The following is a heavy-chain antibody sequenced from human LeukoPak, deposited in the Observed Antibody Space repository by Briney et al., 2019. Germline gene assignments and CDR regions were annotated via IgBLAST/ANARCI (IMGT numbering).Heavy chain of an antibody. CDR1: GYTFTGYY. CDR3: ARGDMITFGGVIVTAFDI. CDR2: INPNSGGT. Sequence: ASVKVSCKASGYTFTGYYMHWVRQAPGQGLEWMGWINPNSGGTNYAQKFQGRVTMTRDTSISTAYMELSRLRSDDTAVYYCARGDMITFGGVIVTAFDIWGQGTMVTVSS. J-gene: IGHJ3*02. V-gene: IGHV1-2*02. D-gene: IGHD3-16*02.